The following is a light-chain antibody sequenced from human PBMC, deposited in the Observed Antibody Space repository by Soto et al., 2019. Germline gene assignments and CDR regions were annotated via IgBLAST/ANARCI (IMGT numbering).Light chain of an antibody. Sequence: DIVMTQSPDSLAVSLGERATINCKSSQSVLYSANNKIYLAWYQQKPVQPPKLLIYWASTRESGVPDRFSGSGSGTDFTLTISSLQAEDVAVYYCQQYYSTPYTFGQGTKLEIK. CDR1: QSVLYSANNKIY. V-gene: IGKV4-1*01. CDR2: WAS. J-gene: IGKJ2*01. CDR3: QQYYSTPYT.